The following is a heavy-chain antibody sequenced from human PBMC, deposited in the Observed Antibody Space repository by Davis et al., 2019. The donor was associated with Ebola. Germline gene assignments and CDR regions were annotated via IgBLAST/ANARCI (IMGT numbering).Heavy chain of an antibody. J-gene: IGHJ3*02. CDR2: IRSKANSYAT. Sequence: GESLKISCAASGFTFSGSAMHWVRQASGKGLEWVGRIRSKANSYATAYAASVKGRFTISRDDSKNTAYLQMNSLKTEDTAMYYCTTKRQDDAFDIWGQGTMVTVSS. CDR1: GFTFSGSA. CDR3: TTKRQDDAFDI. V-gene: IGHV3-73*01.